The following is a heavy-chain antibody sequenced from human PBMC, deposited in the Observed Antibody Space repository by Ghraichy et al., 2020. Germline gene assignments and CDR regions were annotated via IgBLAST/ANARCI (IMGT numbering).Heavy chain of an antibody. Sequence: GESLNISCAASGFTFSSYWMSWVRQAPGKGLEWVANIKQDGSEKYYVDSVKGRFTISRDNAKNSLYLQMNSLRAEDTAVYYCASIGAAAGTPSFDYWGQGTLVTVSS. CDR3: ASIGAAAGTPSFDY. CDR1: GFTFSSYW. J-gene: IGHJ4*02. D-gene: IGHD6-13*01. V-gene: IGHV3-7*01. CDR2: IKQDGSEK.